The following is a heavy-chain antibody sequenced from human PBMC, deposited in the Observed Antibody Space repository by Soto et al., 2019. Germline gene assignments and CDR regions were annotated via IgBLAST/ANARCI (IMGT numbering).Heavy chain of an antibody. CDR2: ISYDGSNK. D-gene: IGHD2-2*01. CDR3: AKLFADIVLVPAAMGYYYYGMDV. V-gene: IGHV3-30*18. J-gene: IGHJ6*02. Sequence: PGGSLRLSCAASGFTFSSYGMHWVRQAPGKGLEWVAVISYDGSNKYYADSVKGRFTISRDNSKNTLYLQMNSLRAEDTAVYYCAKLFADIVLVPAAMGYYYYGMDVWGQGTTVTVSS. CDR1: GFTFSSYG.